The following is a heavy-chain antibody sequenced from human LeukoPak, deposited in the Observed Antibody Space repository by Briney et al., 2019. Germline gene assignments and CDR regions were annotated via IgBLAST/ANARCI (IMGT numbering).Heavy chain of an antibody. D-gene: IGHD2-15*01. J-gene: IGHJ5*02. Sequence: SVKVSCKASGGTFSSYAISWVRQAPGQGLEWMGRIIPILGIANYAQKFQGRVTITADKSTSTAYMELSSLRSEDTAVYYCAEEGRDVVVVAATPSWFDPWGQGTLVTVSS. V-gene: IGHV1-69*04. CDR2: IIPILGIA. CDR3: AEEGRDVVVVAATPSWFDP. CDR1: GGTFSSYA.